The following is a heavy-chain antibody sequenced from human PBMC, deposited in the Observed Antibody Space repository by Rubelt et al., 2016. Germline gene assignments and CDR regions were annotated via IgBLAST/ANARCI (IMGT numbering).Heavy chain of an antibody. CDR1: GGSFSGYY. V-gene: IGHV4-34*01. CDR3: ASQRGYSRGRH. CDR2: INHSGST. D-gene: IGHD6-25*01. J-gene: IGHJ4*02. Sequence: QVQLQQWGAGLLKPSETLSLTCAVYGGSFSGYYWSWIRQPPGKGLEGIGEINHSGSTNYNPPLKSRVTMSVNTSKDQFSLHLIPVTAAATAVYYCASQRGYSRGRHWGQGTLVTVSS.